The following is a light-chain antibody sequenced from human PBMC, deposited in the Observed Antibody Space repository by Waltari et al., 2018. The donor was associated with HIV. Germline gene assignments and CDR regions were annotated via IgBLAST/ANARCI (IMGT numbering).Light chain of an antibody. Sequence: YELPQPPSVSVSPGQTAKIICSGDELPDHYAHWYQQRPGQAPVLVIYKDKERPSGIPERFSGSSSGTTATLTISGVLEEDEADYYCQSADSSETLGVFGGGTKLTVL. V-gene: IGLV3-25*03. J-gene: IGLJ3*02. CDR3: QSADSSETLGV. CDR1: ELPDHY. CDR2: KDK.